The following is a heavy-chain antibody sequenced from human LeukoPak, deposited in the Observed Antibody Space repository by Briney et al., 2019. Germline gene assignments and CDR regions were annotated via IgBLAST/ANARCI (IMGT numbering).Heavy chain of an antibody. J-gene: IGHJ6*03. CDR1: DDSITIYY. CDR3: ARGRVSSSTWYSTYYYYFYMDV. V-gene: IGHV4-59*01. D-gene: IGHD4-11*01. CDR2: VDHTGST. Sequence: SETLSLTCTDSDDSITIYYWTWIRQPPGKGLEWIGYVDHTGSTNFNPSLNGRVTISRDTSKNHFSLRLRSVTAADTAVYFCARGRVSSSTWYSTYYYYFYMDVWGKGTTVTVSS.